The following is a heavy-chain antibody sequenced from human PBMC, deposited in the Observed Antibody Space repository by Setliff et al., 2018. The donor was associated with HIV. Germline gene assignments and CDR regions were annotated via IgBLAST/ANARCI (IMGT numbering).Heavy chain of an antibody. J-gene: IGHJ4*01. CDR1: GGSITSGNYF. V-gene: IGHV4-61*09. CDR2: IYTDGST. Sequence: SETLSLTCTVSGGSITSGNYFWTWIRQPAGKGLEWIGHIYTDGSTNYNPSFRSRVTISVDSSKNQFSLKLISVTAADTAVYYCARDARWLQFPYFDYWGQGTLVTVSS. CDR3: ARDARWLQFPYFDY. D-gene: IGHD5-12*01.